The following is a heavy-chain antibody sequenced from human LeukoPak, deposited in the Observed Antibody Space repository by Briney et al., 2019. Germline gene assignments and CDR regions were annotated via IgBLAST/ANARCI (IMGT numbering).Heavy chain of an antibody. CDR2: INPNSGGT. D-gene: IGHD6-13*01. CDR3: GRLPGYSTSRGHY. Sequence: ASVKVSCEGSGYTFSGYYIHWVRQAPGQGLEWMGWINPNSGGTNYAQKFQDRVAMTRDTSINTAYMELSRLRSDDTAMYYCGRLPGYSTSRGHYWGQGTLVTVSS. CDR1: GYTFSGYY. J-gene: IGHJ4*02. V-gene: IGHV1-2*02.